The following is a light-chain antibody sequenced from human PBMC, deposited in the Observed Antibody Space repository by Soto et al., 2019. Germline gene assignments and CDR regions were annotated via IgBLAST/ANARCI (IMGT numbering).Light chain of an antibody. CDR3: QQYDTSPRT. J-gene: IGKJ1*01. V-gene: IGKV3-20*01. Sequence: EIVLTQSPGTLSLSPGERATLSCRASQSVSSSYLAWYQQKPGQAPRLLIYGASNRATGSPDRFSGSGSETDVSLTISRLEPEDFAVYYCQQYDTSPRTFGQGNKVDLK. CDR1: QSVSSSY. CDR2: GAS.